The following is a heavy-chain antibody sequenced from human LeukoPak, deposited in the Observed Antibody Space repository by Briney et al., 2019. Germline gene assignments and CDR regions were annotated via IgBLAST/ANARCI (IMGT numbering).Heavy chain of an antibody. CDR2: IRYDGSNK. J-gene: IGHJ4*02. D-gene: IGHD3-10*01. CDR3: AKLWFGEPRDY. V-gene: IGHV3-30*02. Sequence: GGPLRLSCEPSGSTFSSYAWNWAGQPPGRGWEGVAFIRYDGSNKYYADSVKGRFTISRDNSKNTLYLQMNSLRAEDTAVYYCAKLWFGEPRDYWGQGTLVTVSS. CDR1: GSTFSSYA.